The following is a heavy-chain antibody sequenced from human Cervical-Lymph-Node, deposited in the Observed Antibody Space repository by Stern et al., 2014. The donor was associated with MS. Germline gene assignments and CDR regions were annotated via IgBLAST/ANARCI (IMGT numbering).Heavy chain of an antibody. CDR3: ARGGAVATSDYYFDY. CDR2: ISYGGSDK. V-gene: IGHV3-30*01. D-gene: IGHD5-12*01. J-gene: IGHJ4*02. Sequence: VQLVESGGGVVQPGRSLRLSCAASGFTFSYHAMHWVRQAPGKGLEWVAVISYGGSDKNDADSVKGRFTISRDNSRNTLYLQMNSLRVDDTAVYYCARGGAVATSDYYFDYWGQGILVTVSS. CDR1: GFTFSYHA.